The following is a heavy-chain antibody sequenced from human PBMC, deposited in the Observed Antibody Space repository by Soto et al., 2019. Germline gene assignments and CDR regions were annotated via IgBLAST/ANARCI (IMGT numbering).Heavy chain of an antibody. V-gene: IGHV3-23*01. D-gene: IGHD1-26*01. CDR1: GFIFENFG. CDR2: ISGSGFKK. CDR3: AKNQGVELVPLATVDWFDP. J-gene: IGHJ5*02. Sequence: GGSLRLSCAASGFIFENFGMCWVRQAPGKGLEWISSISGSGFKKYYADSVKGRFTISRDNSKSTVYLELNNLSAEDTAVYHCAKNQGVELVPLATVDWFDPWGQGSVVTVSS.